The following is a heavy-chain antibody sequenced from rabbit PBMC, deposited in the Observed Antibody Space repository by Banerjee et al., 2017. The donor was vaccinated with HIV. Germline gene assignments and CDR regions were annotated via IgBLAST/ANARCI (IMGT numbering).Heavy chain of an antibody. J-gene: IGHJ4*01. CDR3: ARDLAGVIGWNFNL. CDR2: IYAGSSGST. CDR1: GFSFSNKYV. D-gene: IGHD4-1*01. Sequence: LEESGGDLVKPEGSLTLTCQASGFSFSNKYVMCWVRQAPGKGLEWIACIYAGSSGSTYYASWAKGRFTISKTSSTTVTLQMTSLTAADTASYFCARDLAGVIGWNFNLWGPGTLVTVS. V-gene: IGHV1S45*01.